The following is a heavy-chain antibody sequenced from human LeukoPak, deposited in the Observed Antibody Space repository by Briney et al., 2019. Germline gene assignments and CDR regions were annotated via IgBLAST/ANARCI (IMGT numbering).Heavy chain of an antibody. D-gene: IGHD1-26*01. J-gene: IGHJ4*02. Sequence: SETLSLTCAVYGGSFSGYYWSWIRQPPGKGLEWIGEINHSGSTNYNPSLKSRVTMSVDTSKNQFSLKLSSVTAADTAVYYCARYSGSYYAFDYWGQGTLVTVSS. CDR2: INHSGST. V-gene: IGHV4-34*01. CDR3: ARYSGSYYAFDY. CDR1: GGSFSGYY.